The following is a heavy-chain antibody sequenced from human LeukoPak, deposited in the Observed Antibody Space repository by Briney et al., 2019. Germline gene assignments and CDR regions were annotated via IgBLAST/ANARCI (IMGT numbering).Heavy chain of an antibody. CDR2: IKEDGSEK. CDR3: ARKDSSPRTFDY. Sequence: GGSLRLSCAASGFSFSSYWMSWVRQAPGKGLEWVANIKEDGSEKNYVDSVKGRFTISRDNAKNSLYLQMNSLRAEDTAAYYCARKDSSPRTFDYWGQGTLVTVSS. D-gene: IGHD3-22*01. J-gene: IGHJ4*02. V-gene: IGHV3-7*01. CDR1: GFSFSSYW.